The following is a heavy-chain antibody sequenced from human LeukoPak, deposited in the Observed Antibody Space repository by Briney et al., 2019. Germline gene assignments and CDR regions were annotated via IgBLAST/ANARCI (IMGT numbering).Heavy chain of an antibody. Sequence: PSETLSLTCAVYGGSFSGYYWSWIRQPPGKGLEWIGEINHSGSTNYNPSLKSRVTISVDTSKNQFSLKLSSVTAADTAVYYCARLYSFVGYSGFDYWGQGTLVTVSS. CDR1: GGSFSGYY. J-gene: IGHJ4*02. V-gene: IGHV4-34*01. CDR2: INHSGST. CDR3: ARLYSFVGYSGFDY. D-gene: IGHD5-12*01.